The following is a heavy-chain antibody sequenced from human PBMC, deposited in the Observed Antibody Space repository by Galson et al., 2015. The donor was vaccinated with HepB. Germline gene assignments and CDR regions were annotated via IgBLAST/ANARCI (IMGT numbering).Heavy chain of an antibody. Sequence: SVKVSCKASGYTFTRYGISWVRQAPGQGLEWMGWISAYNGNTNYAQKLQGRVTMTTDTSTSTAYMELRSLRSDDTAVYYCARVGAAAIYYYYAMDVWGQGTTVTVSS. D-gene: IGHD6-13*01. J-gene: IGHJ6*02. CDR2: ISAYNGNT. CDR1: GYTFTRYG. V-gene: IGHV1-18*01. CDR3: ARVGAAAIYYYYAMDV.